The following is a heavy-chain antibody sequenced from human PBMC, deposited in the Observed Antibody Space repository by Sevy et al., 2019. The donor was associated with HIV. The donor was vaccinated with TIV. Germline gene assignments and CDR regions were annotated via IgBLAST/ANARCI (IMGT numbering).Heavy chain of an antibody. CDR1: GYSFTAYW. J-gene: IGHJ3*02. CDR2: IYPGDSET. CDR3: ASATGLKVGIDFGTLDI. Sequence: GESLKISCKGSGYSFTAYWIDWVRQVPGKGLEWMGTIYPGDSETRYSPSVQGQVTIPAAKSLSTAYLQWSSLKASDTAVYYCASATGLKVGIDFGTLDIWGQGTMVTVSS. D-gene: IGHD4-17*01. V-gene: IGHV5-51*01.